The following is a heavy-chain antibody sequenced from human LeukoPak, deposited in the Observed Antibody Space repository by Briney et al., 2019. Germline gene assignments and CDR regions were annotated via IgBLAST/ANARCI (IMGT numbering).Heavy chain of an antibody. D-gene: IGHD7-27*01. CDR3: ATRKLGNDY. CDR1: GGSVSDYY. CDR2: LYYTGST. V-gene: IGHV4-59*02. J-gene: IGHJ4*02. Sequence: SETLSLTCTVSGGSVSDYYWSWIRQSPGKGLEWIGYLYYTGSTSYNPSLKSRVTISADTSKNQFSLKLNSVTAADTAVYYCATRKLGNDYWGQGTLVTVSS.